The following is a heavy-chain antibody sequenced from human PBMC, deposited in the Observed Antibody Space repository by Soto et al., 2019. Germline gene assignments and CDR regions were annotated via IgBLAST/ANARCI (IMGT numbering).Heavy chain of an antibody. CDR3: ARGRYGDY. CDR2: ISAHNGYT. Sequence: QVHLVQSGAEVKKPGASVKVSCKGSGSGFTTYGITWVRQAPGQGLEWMAWISAHNGYTNSAQKRQGRVTVTRDSSTSTAYMELRSLRSDDTAVYYCARGRYGDYWGQGALVTVSS. CDR1: GSGFTTYG. J-gene: IGHJ4*02. D-gene: IGHD1-1*01. V-gene: IGHV1-18*01.